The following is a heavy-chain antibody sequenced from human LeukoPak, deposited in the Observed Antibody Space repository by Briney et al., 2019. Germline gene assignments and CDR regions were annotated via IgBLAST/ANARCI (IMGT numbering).Heavy chain of an antibody. D-gene: IGHD6-13*01. CDR3: ARLRGYSSSWYHYYYYMDV. CDR1: GGSLSGYY. CDR2: INHSGST. J-gene: IGHJ6*03. V-gene: IGHV4-34*01. Sequence: PSETLSLTCAVYGGSLSGYYWSWIRQPPGKGLEWIGEINHSGSTNYNPSLKSRVTISVDTSKNQFSLKLSSVTAADTAVYYCARLRGYSSSWYHYYYYMDVWGKGTTVTISS.